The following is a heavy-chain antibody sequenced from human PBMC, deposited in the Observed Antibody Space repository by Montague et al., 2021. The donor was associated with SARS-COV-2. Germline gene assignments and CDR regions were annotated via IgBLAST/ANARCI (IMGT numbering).Heavy chain of an antibody. CDR3: ARGRQHINMVVVVVTGGEYYFDF. CDR1: DGSFSDYS. Sequence: SETLSLTCAVYDGSFSDYSWTWIRQPPGKGLEWIGEINHRGSTNYNPSLKSRVTISVDTSKTQFSLKMTFVTAADTAVYYCARGRQHINMVVVVVTGGEYYFDFWGQGTLVAVSS. CDR2: INHRGST. D-gene: IGHD3-22*01. J-gene: IGHJ4*02. V-gene: IGHV4-34*01.